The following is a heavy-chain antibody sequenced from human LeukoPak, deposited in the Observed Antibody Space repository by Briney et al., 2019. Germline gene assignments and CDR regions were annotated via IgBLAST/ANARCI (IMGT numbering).Heavy chain of an antibody. V-gene: IGHV4-30-2*01. CDR3: ARSSRITMVRGVIAFDI. CDR1: GGSISSGGYS. CDR2: IYHSGST. Sequence: SETLSLTCAVSGGSISSGGYSWSWIRQPPGKGLEWIGYIYHSGSTYYNPSLKSRVTISVDTSKNQFSLKLSSVTAADTAVYYCARSSRITMVRGVIAFDIWGQGTMVTVSS. J-gene: IGHJ3*02. D-gene: IGHD3-10*01.